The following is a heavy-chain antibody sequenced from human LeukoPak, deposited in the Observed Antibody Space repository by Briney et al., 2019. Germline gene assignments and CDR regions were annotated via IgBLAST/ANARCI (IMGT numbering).Heavy chain of an antibody. CDR3: ARDKGAARENWFDP. V-gene: IGHV1-8*01. D-gene: IGHD6-6*01. Sequence: VASVKVSCKASGYTFTSYDINWVRQATGQGLEWMGWMNPNSGNTGYAQKFQGRVTMTRNTSISTAYMELSSLRSEDTAVYYCARDKGAARENWFDPWGQGTLVTVSS. J-gene: IGHJ5*02. CDR1: GYTFTSYD. CDR2: MNPNSGNT.